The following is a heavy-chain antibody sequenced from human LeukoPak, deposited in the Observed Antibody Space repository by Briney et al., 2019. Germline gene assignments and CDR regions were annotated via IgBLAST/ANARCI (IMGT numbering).Heavy chain of an antibody. D-gene: IGHD4-17*01. J-gene: IGHJ4*02. CDR1: GFTFRSYG. CDR2: IWYDGSNK. V-gene: IGHV3-33*01. Sequence: GGSLRLSCAASGFTFRSYGMHGVRQAPGKGLEGVAVIWYDGSNKYYADSVKGRFTISRDNAKNTLYLQMNSLRAEDTAVYYCARDPGGDDDYWGQGTLVTVSS. CDR3: ARDPGGDDDY.